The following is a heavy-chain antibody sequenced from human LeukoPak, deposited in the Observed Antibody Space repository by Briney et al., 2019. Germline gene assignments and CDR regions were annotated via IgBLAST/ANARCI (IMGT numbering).Heavy chain of an antibody. CDR1: GITFSSYA. V-gene: IGHV3-23*01. CDR2: VSGSGGST. J-gene: IGHJ4*02. D-gene: IGHD6-13*01. Sequence: GGSLRLSCAASGITFSSYAMSWVRQAPGKGLEWVSGVSGSGGSTYYADSVKGRFTISRDNSKNTLYLQMNSLRAEDTAVYYCAKGLAAAGTAFDYWGQGTLVTVSS. CDR3: AKGLAAAGTAFDY.